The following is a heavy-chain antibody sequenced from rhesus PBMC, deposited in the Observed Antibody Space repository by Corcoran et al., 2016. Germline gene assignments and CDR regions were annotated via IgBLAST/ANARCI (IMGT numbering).Heavy chain of an antibody. CDR2: ITYSGIT. CDR3: ARDADGYSSWSLDV. J-gene: IGHJ5-2*02. V-gene: IGHV4-122*02. CDR1: GGSISSEYSC. Sequence: QLQLQESGPGLVKPSETLSLACVVSGGSISSEYSCWNWFRQAPGQGLEWIGYITYSGITNYNPSLKSRFTMSKDTSKNQFSLKLSSVTAADTAVYYCARDADGYSSWSLDVWGRGILVTVSS. D-gene: IGHD3-9*01.